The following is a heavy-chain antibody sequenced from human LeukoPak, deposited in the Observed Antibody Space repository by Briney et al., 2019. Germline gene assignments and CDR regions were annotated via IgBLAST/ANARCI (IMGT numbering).Heavy chain of an antibody. J-gene: IGHJ4*02. V-gene: IGHV1-2*02. CDR2: INPNSGGT. CDR3: ARDPGVLLWFGEFRPSYYFDY. Sequence: ASVKVSCKASGYAFTRHYMHWVRQAPGQGLEWMGWINPNSGGTNYAQKFQGRVTMTRDTSISTAYMELSRLRSDDTAVYYCARDPGVLLWFGEFRPSYYFDYWGQGTLVTVSS. CDR1: GYAFTRHY. D-gene: IGHD3-10*01.